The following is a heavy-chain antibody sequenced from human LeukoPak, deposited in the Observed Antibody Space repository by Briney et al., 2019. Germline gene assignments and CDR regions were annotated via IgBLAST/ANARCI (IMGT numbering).Heavy chain of an antibody. D-gene: IGHD3-22*01. CDR3: AREGRSSGYRGPFDY. Sequence: GASVKVSCKASGGTFSSYAISWVRQAPGQGLEWMGGIIPIFGTANYAQKFQGRATITADKSTSTAYMELSSLRSEDTAVYYCAREGRSSGYRGPFDYWGQGTLVTVSS. CDR1: GGTFSSYA. V-gene: IGHV1-69*06. CDR2: IIPIFGTA. J-gene: IGHJ4*02.